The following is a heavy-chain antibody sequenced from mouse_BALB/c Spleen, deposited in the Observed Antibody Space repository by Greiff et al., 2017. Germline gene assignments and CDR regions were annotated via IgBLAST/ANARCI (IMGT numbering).Heavy chain of an antibody. V-gene: IGHV3-6*02. J-gene: IGHJ3*01. Sequence: EVKLVESGPGLVKPSQSLSLTCSVTGYSFTSCYYSYWLRQSPGNLLEWMGYISYDGSNNYNPSLKNRISITRDTSKNQFFLKLNSVTTEDTATYYCSRGLSFAYWGQGTLVTVSA. CDR3: SRGLSFAY. CDR2: ISYDGSN. CDR1: GYSFTSCYY.